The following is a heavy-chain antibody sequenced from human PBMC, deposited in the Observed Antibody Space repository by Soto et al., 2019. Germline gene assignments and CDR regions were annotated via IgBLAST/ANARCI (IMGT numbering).Heavy chain of an antibody. J-gene: IGHJ4*02. CDR1: GYTFTSYG. D-gene: IGHD6-19*01. V-gene: IGHV1-18*04. CDR2: ISAYNGNT. Sequence: ASVKVSCKASGYTFTSYGISWVRQAPGQGLEWMGWISAYNGNTNYAQKLQGRVTMTTDTSTSTACMELRSLRSDDTAVYYCARESPAVAGSDYWGQGTLVTVSS. CDR3: ARESPAVAGSDY.